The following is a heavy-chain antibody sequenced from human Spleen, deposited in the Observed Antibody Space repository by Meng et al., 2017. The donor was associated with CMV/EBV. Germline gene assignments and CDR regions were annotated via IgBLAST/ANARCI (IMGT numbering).Heavy chain of an antibody. CDR2: IYSGGST. CDR3: AKDRYSSSTSCYHRNHYYYGMDV. CDR1: GFTVSSNY. Sequence: GESLKISCAASGFTVSSNYMSWVRQAPGKGLEWVSVIYSGGSTYYADSVKGRCTISRDNSKNRVFLQMNSLRAEDTAVYYCAKDRYSSSTSCYHRNHYYYGMDVWGQGTTVTVSS. V-gene: IGHV3-66*02. D-gene: IGHD2-2*01. J-gene: IGHJ6*02.